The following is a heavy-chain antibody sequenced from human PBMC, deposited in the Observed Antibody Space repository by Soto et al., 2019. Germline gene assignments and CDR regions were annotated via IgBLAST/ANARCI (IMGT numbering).Heavy chain of an antibody. V-gene: IGHV1-69*01. Sequence: QVQLVQSGAEEKKPGSSVKVSCKASGGTFSSYAISWVRQAPGQGLEWMGGIIPIFGTANYAQKFQGRVTITADESTSTAYMELSSLRSEDTAVYYCARGGLGGYCSGGSCYSDYWGQGTLVTVSS. CDR2: IIPIFGTA. CDR1: GGTFSSYA. CDR3: ARGGLGGYCSGGSCYSDY. J-gene: IGHJ4*02. D-gene: IGHD2-15*01.